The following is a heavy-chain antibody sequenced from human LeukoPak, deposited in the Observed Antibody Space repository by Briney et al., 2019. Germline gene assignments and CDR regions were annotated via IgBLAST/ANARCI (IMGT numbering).Heavy chain of an antibody. V-gene: IGHV3-30*18. CDR1: GFTFSSYG. Sequence: GGSLRLSCAASGFTFSSYGMHWVRQAPGKGLEWVTVISFDGRDEYYADSVKGRFTISRDNSKNTVVLQMNSLRVEDTAVYYCAKGGGYSSTSNYYYGMNVWGQGTTVTVSS. CDR2: ISFDGRDE. D-gene: IGHD6-19*01. J-gene: IGHJ6*02. CDR3: AKGGGYSSTSNYYYGMNV.